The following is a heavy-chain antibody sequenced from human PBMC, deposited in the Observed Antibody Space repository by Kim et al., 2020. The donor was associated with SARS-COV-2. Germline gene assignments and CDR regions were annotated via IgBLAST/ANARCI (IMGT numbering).Heavy chain of an antibody. Sequence: SVKVSCKASRGTFSSYAISWVRQAPGQGLEWMGGIIPIFGTANYAQKFQGRVTITADESTSTAYMELSSLRSEDTAVYYCARDHLPLGYCSGGSCYTTYYFDYWGQGTLVTVSS. CDR2: IIPIFGTA. V-gene: IGHV1-69*13. CDR3: ARDHLPLGYCSGGSCYTTYYFDY. J-gene: IGHJ4*02. D-gene: IGHD2-15*01. CDR1: RGTFSSYA.